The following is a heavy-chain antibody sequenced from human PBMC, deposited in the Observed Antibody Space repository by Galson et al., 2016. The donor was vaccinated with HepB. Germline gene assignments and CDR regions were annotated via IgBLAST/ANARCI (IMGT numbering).Heavy chain of an antibody. Sequence: LRLSCAASGFTFSDYTMHWFRQAPGKGLEWVGVISDDGTNKYYADSVKGRFTISRDNSTNTAYLQMNSLRAEDTAGYYCARGGGITLFGVASFYWGQGTLVTVSS. CDR3: ARGGGITLFGVASFY. CDR1: GFTFSDYT. V-gene: IGHV3-30*04. D-gene: IGHD3-3*01. CDR2: ISDDGTNK. J-gene: IGHJ4*02.